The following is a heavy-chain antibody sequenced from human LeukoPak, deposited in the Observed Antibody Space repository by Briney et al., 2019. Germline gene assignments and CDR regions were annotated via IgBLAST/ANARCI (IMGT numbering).Heavy chain of an antibody. J-gene: IGHJ5*02. Sequence: SETLSLTCTVSGGSISISSYYWGWIRQPPGKGLEWIGSIYYSGSTFYNPSLKSRVTISVDTSKNQFSLKLSSVTAADTAVYYCARGSVVPAVFNWFDPWGQGTLVTVSS. CDR1: GGSISISSYY. CDR2: IYYSGST. D-gene: IGHD2-2*01. V-gene: IGHV4-39*07. CDR3: ARGSVVPAVFNWFDP.